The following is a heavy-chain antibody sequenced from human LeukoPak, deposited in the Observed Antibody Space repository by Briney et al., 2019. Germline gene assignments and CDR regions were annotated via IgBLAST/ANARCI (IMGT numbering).Heavy chain of an antibody. D-gene: IGHD3-22*01. J-gene: IGHJ4*02. CDR2: IKQDGSEK. CDR1: GFTFSSNY. Sequence: GGSLRLSCAASGFTFSSNYMSWVRQAPGKGLEWMANIKQDGSEKYYVDSVKGRFTISRDNAKNSLYLQMNSLRAEDTAVYYCARALYYYRYFDYWGQGTLVTVSS. V-gene: IGHV3-7*01. CDR3: ARALYYYRYFDY.